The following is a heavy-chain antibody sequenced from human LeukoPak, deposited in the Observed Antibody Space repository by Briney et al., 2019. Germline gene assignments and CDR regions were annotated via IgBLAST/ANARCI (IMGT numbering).Heavy chain of an antibody. Sequence: ASVTVSCKASGYTFTNYGISWVRPAPGQGVEWMGWISAYNGNTNYAQKLQGRVTMTTDTSTSTAYMQLRSLRSDDTAVYYCAREVGASGSYFNWGQGTLVTGSS. CDR1: GYTFTNYG. V-gene: IGHV1-18*01. J-gene: IGHJ4*02. CDR2: ISAYNGNT. CDR3: AREVGASGSYFN. D-gene: IGHD1-26*01.